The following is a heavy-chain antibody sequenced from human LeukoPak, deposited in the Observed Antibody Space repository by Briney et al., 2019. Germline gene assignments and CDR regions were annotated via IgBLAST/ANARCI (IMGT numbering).Heavy chain of an antibody. CDR2: INPNSGGT. CDR1: GYTFTGYY. V-gene: IGHV1-2*02. CDR3: ARDTDYDFWSGYYSENAFDI. D-gene: IGHD3-3*01. Sequence: ASVKVSCKASGYTFTGYYMHWVRQAPGQGLEWMGWINPNSGGTNYAQKFQGRVTMTRDTSISTAYMELSRLRSDDTAVYYCARDTDYDFWSGYYSENAFDIWGQGTIVAVSS. J-gene: IGHJ3*02.